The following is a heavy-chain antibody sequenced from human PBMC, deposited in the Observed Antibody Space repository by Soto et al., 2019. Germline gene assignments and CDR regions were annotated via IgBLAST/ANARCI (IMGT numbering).Heavy chain of an antibody. V-gene: IGHV4-39*01. J-gene: IGHJ4*02. CDR3: ARGPLIVVPAAKPYCSGGSCQPMDY. D-gene: IGHD2-15*01. CDR1: GGSISSSSYY. CDR2: IYYSGST. Sequence: SETLSLTCTVSGGSISSSSYYWGWIRQPPGKGLEWIGSIYYSGSTYYNPSLKSRVTISVDTSKNQFSLKLSSVTTADTAVYYCARGPLIVVPAAKPYCSGGSCQPMDYWGQGTLVTVSS.